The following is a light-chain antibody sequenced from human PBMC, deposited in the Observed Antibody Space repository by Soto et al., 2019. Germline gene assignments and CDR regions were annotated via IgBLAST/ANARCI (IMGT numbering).Light chain of an antibody. J-gene: IGLJ2*01. CDR3: AAWDETLNGPL. CDR2: GNN. Sequence: QSVLTQPPSASGTPGQRVTISCSGSSSNIGRNDVNWYQQLPGTAPKVLIYGNNQRPSGVPDRFSGSKSGTSASLAISGLQSENEADYYCAAWDETLNGPLFGGGPKLTVL. V-gene: IGLV1-44*01. CDR1: SSNIGRND.